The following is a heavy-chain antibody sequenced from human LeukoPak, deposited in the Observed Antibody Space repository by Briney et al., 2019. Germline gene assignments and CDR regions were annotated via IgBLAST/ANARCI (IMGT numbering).Heavy chain of an antibody. Sequence: SETLSLTCAVSGYSISSGYYWGWIRQPPGKGLEWIGSIYYSGSTYYNPSLKSRVTISVDTSKNQFSLKLSSVTAADTAVYYCARHRNEYDYGDYQVIDYWGQGTLVTVSS. CDR3: ARHRNEYDYGDYQVIDY. CDR2: IYYSGST. CDR1: GYSISSGYY. D-gene: IGHD4-17*01. V-gene: IGHV4-38-2*01. J-gene: IGHJ4*02.